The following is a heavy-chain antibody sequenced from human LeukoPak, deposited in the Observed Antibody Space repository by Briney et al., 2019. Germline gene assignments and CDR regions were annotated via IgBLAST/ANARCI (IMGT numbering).Heavy chain of an antibody. V-gene: IGHV4-59*08. D-gene: IGHD3-22*01. CDR3: ARGVDSGYPDY. J-gene: IGHJ4*02. CDR1: GGSISSYY. CDR2: VYYTGST. Sequence: PSETLSLTCTVSGGSISSYYWSWVRQPPGKGLEWIGFVYYTGSTNYSPSLKSRVTISVDTSKNQFSLKLSSVTAADTAVYYSARGVDSGYPDYWGQGTLVTVSS.